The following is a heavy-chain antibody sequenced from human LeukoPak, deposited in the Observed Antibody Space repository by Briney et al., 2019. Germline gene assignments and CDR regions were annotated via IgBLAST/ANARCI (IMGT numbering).Heavy chain of an antibody. V-gene: IGHV1-46*01. CDR1: GYTFTNYY. J-gene: IGHJ4*02. CDR2: INPSGGYT. D-gene: IGHD4-17*01. CDR3: ARMTTVTTEGVYYFDY. Sequence: GASVKVSCTASGYTFTNYYMHWVRQAPGQGLEWMGVINPSGGYTNYAQKFQGRVTMTRDTSTSTVYMELSSLRSEDTAVYYCARMTTVTTEGVYYFDYWGQGTLVTVSS.